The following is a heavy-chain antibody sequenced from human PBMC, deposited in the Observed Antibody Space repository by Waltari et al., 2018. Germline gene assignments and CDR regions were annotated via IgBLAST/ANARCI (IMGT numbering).Heavy chain of an antibody. J-gene: IGHJ6*02. CDR3: ATALYDGLSFVSDGMDV. V-gene: IGHV7-4-1*02. D-gene: IGHD3-9*01. CDR2: INTNTGNP. CDR1: GYTFTSYA. Sequence: QVQLVQSGSELKKPGASVKVSCKASGYTFTSYAMNWVRQAPGQGLEWMGWINTNTGNPTYSQGFTGRFVFSLDTSVSTAYLQISSLKAEDTAVYYCATALYDGLSFVSDGMDVWGQGTTVTVSS.